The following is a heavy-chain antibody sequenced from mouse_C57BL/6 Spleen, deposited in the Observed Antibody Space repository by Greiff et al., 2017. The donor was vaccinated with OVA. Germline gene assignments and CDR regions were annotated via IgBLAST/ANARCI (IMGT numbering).Heavy chain of an antibody. D-gene: IGHD1-1*01. V-gene: IGHV1-55*01. J-gene: IGHJ1*03. Sequence: QVHVKQPGAELVKPGASVKMSCKASGYTFTSYWITWVKQRPGQGLEWIGDIYPGSGSTNYNEKFKSKATLTVDTSSSTAYMQLSSLTSEDSAVYYCARDNYGSSYDWYFDVWGTGTTVTVSS. CDR3: ARDNYGSSYDWYFDV. CDR1: GYTFTSYW. CDR2: IYPGSGST.